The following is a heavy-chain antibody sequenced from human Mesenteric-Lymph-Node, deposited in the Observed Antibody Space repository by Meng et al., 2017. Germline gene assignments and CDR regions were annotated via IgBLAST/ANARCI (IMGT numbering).Heavy chain of an antibody. D-gene: IGHD2-21*01. V-gene: IGHV3-53*01. Sequence: GGSLRLSCAASGFTVSSNYMSWVRQAPGKGLEWVSVIYSGGSTYYADSVKGRFTISRDSSMNTLHLQMNSLRAEDTAVYYCALVGGTDFDYWGQGTLVTVSS. CDR2: IYSGGST. CDR3: ALVGGTDFDY. J-gene: IGHJ4*02. CDR1: GFTVSSNY.